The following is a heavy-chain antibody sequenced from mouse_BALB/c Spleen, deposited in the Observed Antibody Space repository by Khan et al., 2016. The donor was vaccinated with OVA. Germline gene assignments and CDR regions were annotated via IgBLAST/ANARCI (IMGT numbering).Heavy chain of an antibody. CDR1: GFSLTNYG. CDR3: VRRSNMTPTGFWFAY. J-gene: IGHJ3*01. V-gene: IGHV2-2*02. CDR2: IWSGGST. Sequence: QVQLKESGPGLVQPSQSLSITCTVSGFSLTNYGVHWVRQSPGKGLEWLGVIWSGGSTDYNTVFISRLSISKDNSKSQVFFKMNSLQTNDTAIYYCVRRSNMTPTGFWFAYWGQGTLVTVSA. D-gene: IGHD2-4*01.